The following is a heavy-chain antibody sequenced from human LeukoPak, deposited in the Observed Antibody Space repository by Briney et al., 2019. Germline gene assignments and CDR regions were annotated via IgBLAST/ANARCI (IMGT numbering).Heavy chain of an antibody. CDR2: IWYDGSYT. V-gene: IGHV3-33*08. Sequence: GRSLRLSCAASGFIFSNYAMHWVRQAPGKGLEWVAVIWYDGSYTYYADSVKGRFTISRDNSKNALYLQMNSLRAEDTAVYYCARDGLGWLQIKGGWFDPWGQGTLVTVSS. D-gene: IGHD5-24*01. CDR3: ARDGLGWLQIKGGWFDP. J-gene: IGHJ5*02. CDR1: GFIFSNYA.